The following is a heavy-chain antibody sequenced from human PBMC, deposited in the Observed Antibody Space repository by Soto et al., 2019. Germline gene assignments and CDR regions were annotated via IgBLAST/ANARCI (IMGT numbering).Heavy chain of an antibody. CDR2: ISYDGSNK. D-gene: IGHD6-19*01. Sequence: QVPLVESGGGVVQPGRSLRLSCAASGFTFSSYGMHWVRQAPGKGLEWVAVISYDGSNKYYADSVKGRFTISRDNSKNTLYLQMNSLRAEDTAVYYCAKGRIAVAGCFDYWGQGTLVTVSS. V-gene: IGHV3-30*18. CDR3: AKGRIAVAGCFDY. J-gene: IGHJ4*02. CDR1: GFTFSSYG.